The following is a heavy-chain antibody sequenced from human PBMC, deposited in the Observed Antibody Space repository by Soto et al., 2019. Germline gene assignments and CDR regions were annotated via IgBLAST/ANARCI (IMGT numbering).Heavy chain of an antibody. Sequence: VGSLRLSCAVSGFSLGPYGVTWVRQTPEKGLEWVTGFSGGSGAIFYADSVRGRFTISRDSSTAYLQMNNLRPEDTAVYFCARWNGFGDSWGQGSLLTVSS. CDR2: FSGGSGAI. J-gene: IGHJ4*02. CDR1: GFSLGPYG. D-gene: IGHD1-1*01. V-gene: IGHV3-23*01. CDR3: ARWNGFGDS.